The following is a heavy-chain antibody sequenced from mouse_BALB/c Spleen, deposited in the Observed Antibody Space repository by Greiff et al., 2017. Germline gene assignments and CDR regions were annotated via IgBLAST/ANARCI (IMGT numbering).Heavy chain of an antibody. CDR3: ARGSNYYAMDY. Sequence: QVQLKQSGAELVRPGSSVKISCKASGYAFSSYWMNWVKQRPGQGLEWIGQIYPGDGDTNYNGKFKGKATLTADKSSSTAYMQLSSLTSEDSAVYFCARGSNYYAMDYWGQGTSVTVSS. J-gene: IGHJ4*01. V-gene: IGHV1-80*01. CDR1: GYAFSSYW. CDR2: IYPGDGDT.